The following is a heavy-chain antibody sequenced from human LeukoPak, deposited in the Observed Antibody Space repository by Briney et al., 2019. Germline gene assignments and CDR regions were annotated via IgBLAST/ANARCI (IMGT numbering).Heavy chain of an antibody. V-gene: IGHV1-24*01. Sequence: GASVTVSCTVSGHTLTDLSTHWVRQTPGGGLEWMGGLDPEDGETIYTQKFQGRVTMTEDTSTDTAYMELSSLRSEDTAVYYCATGGIYSLLDYWGQGTLVTVSS. CDR2: LDPEDGET. CDR3: ATGGIYSLLDY. D-gene: IGHD1-26*01. CDR1: GHTLTDLS. J-gene: IGHJ4*02.